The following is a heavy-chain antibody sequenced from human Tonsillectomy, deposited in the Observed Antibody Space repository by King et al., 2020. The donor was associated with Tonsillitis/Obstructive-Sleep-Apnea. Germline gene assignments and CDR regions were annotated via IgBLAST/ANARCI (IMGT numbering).Heavy chain of an antibody. CDR2: IYPGDSDT. J-gene: IGHJ4*02. Sequence: EVQLVESGAEVKKPGESLKISCKGSGYRFTSYWIGWVRQMPGKGLEWMGIIYPGDSDTRYSPSFQGQVTISADKSISTAYLQWSSLKASDTAMYYCARAGYCSTTSCYAFDCWGQGPLVTVSS. D-gene: IGHD2-2*01. V-gene: IGHV5-51*01. CDR1: GYRFTSYW. CDR3: ARAGYCSTTSCYAFDC.